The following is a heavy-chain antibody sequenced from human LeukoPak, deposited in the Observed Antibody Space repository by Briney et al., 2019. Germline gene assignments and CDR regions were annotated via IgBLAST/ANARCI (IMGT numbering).Heavy chain of an antibody. J-gene: IGHJ4*02. D-gene: IGHD1-26*01. CDR3: ARHYLGGNYPDYFNH. CDR1: GGSISSGGYY. Sequence: PSETLSLTCTVSGGSISSGGYYWSWIRQHPGKGLEWIGYIYYSGSTYYNPSLKSRVTISVETSKNQFSLNLNSVTAADTALYSCARHYLGGNYPDYFNHWGQGTLVTVSS. V-gene: IGHV4-31*03. CDR2: IYYSGST.